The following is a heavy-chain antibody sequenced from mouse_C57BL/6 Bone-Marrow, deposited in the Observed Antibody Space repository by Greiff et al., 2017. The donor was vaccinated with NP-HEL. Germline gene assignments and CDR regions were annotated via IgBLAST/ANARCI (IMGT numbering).Heavy chain of an antibody. J-gene: IGHJ4*01. Sequence: EVQLQESGPGLVKPSQTVFLTCTVTGISITTGNYRWSWIRQFPGNKLEWIGYIYYSGTSTYNPSLTSRTTITRDTPKNQFFLEMNSLTAEDTATYYCAREGYNYAMDYWGQGTSVTVSS. V-gene: IGHV3-5*01. CDR2: IYYSGTS. CDR3: AREGYNYAMDY. CDR1: GISITTGNYR. D-gene: IGHD2-14*01.